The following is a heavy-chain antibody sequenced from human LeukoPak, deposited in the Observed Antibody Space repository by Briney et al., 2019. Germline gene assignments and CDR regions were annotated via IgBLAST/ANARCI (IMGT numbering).Heavy chain of an antibody. Sequence: PGGSLRLSCAASGFTFSSYAMHGVRQAPGKGLEWVAVISYDGSNKYYADSVKGRFTISRDNSKNTLYVQMNSLRAEDTAVYYCAKEGYSRGYYSYYYMDVWGKGTTVTVSS. D-gene: IGHD6-13*01. CDR2: ISYDGSNK. J-gene: IGHJ6*03. CDR1: GFTFSSYA. V-gene: IGHV3-30*04. CDR3: AKEGYSRGYYSYYYMDV.